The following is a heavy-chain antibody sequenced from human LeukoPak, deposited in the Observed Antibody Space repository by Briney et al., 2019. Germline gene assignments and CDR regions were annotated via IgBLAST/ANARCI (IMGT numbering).Heavy chain of an antibody. CDR1: GGSISSSSYY. Sequence: PSETLSLTCTVSGGSISSSSYYWGWIRQPPGKGLEWIGSMYHSGSTYYNPSLKSRVTISVDTSKNQSSLKLSSVTAADTAVYYCARLRRVGATPFDYWGQGTLVTVSS. V-gene: IGHV4-39*07. J-gene: IGHJ4*02. CDR2: MYHSGST. D-gene: IGHD1-26*01. CDR3: ARLRRVGATPFDY.